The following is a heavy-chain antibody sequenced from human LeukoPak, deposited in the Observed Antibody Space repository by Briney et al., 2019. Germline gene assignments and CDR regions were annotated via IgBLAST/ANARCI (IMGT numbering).Heavy chain of an antibody. CDR1: GGSVSSYY. V-gene: IGHV4-59*02. CDR2: IFYGGST. Sequence: SETLSLTCTVSGGSVSSYYRSWIRQLPGKGLEWIGFIFYGGSTNYNPSLKSRVTISEDTSKNQFSLKLSSVTAADTAVYYCARGGDPITMVRGVIPPFDYWGQGTLVTVSS. J-gene: IGHJ4*02. CDR3: ARGGDPITMVRGVIPPFDY. D-gene: IGHD3-10*01.